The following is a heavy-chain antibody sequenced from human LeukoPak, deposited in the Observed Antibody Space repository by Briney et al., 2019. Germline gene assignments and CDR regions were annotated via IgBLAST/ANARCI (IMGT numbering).Heavy chain of an antibody. CDR1: GFTFSSYG. V-gene: IGHV3-30*18. CDR2: ISYDGSNK. CDR3: AKGTWAAAGTSFDY. Sequence: GGSLRLFCAASGFTFSSYGMHWVRRAPGKGLEWVAVISYDGSNKYYADSVKGRFTISRDNSKNTLYLQMNSLRAEDTAVYYCAKGTWAAAGTSFDYWGQGTLVTVSS. J-gene: IGHJ4*02. D-gene: IGHD6-13*01.